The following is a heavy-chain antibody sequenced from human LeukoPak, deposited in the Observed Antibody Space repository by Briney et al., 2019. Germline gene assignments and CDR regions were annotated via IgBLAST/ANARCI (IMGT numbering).Heavy chain of an antibody. V-gene: IGHV1-2*02. CDR2: INPNSGGT. J-gene: IGHJ5*02. CDR1: GYTFTGYY. D-gene: IGHD3-3*01. CDR3: ARAHDAITFLEWLPHNWFDP. Sequence: ASVKVSCKASGYTFTGYYMHWVRQAPGQGLEWMGWINPNSGGTNYAQKFQGRVTMTRDTSISTAYMELSRLRSDDTAVHYCARAHDAITFLEWLPHNWFDPWGQGTLVTVSS.